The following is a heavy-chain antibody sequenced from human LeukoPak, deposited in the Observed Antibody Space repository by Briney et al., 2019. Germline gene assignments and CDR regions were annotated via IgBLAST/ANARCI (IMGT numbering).Heavy chain of an antibody. CDR3: ARDPSPLVDTAMAYDY. V-gene: IGHV3-21*01. CDR1: GFTFSSYS. D-gene: IGHD5-18*01. Sequence: GGSLRLSCAASGFTFSSYSMNWVRQAPGKGLEWVSSISSRSSYIYYADSVKGRFTISRDNAKNSLYLQMNSLRAEDTAVYYCARDPSPLVDTAMAYDYWGQGTLVTVSS. J-gene: IGHJ4*02. CDR2: ISSRSSYI.